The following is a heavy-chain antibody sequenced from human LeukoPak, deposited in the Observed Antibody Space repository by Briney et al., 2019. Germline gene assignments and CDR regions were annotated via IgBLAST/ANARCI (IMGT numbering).Heavy chain of an antibody. D-gene: IGHD4-17*01. CDR1: GFTFSSYA. Sequence: GESLRLSCAASGFTFSSYAMSWVRQAPGKGLEWVSTLSDTGGSTYYADSVKGRFTISRDNSKNTLYLQMNSLRAEDTAIYYCAKLYNDYGDENFDYWGQGTLVTVSS. CDR3: AKLYNDYGDENFDY. CDR2: LSDTGGST. J-gene: IGHJ4*02. V-gene: IGHV3-23*01.